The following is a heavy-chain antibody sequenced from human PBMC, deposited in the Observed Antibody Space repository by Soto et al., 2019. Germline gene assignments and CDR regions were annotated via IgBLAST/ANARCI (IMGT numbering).Heavy chain of an antibody. D-gene: IGHD1-26*01. CDR2: ISFDGTNT. CDR1: GFTFETYA. J-gene: IGHJ6*02. CDR3: ASDHLYCTDGNWLRGYYGMDV. V-gene: IGHV3-30-3*01. Sequence: QVKLVESGGGVVQPGKSLRLSCEASGFTFETYAMHWVRQAPGKGLEWVAVISFDGTNTYYADSVKGRFTFSRDNSKNTLYLQLSCLRPEDTAVYYCASDHLYCTDGNWLRGYYGMDVWGQGTTVTVSS.